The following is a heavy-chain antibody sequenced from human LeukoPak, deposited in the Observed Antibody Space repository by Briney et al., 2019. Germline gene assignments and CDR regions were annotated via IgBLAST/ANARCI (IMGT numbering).Heavy chain of an antibody. CDR1: GFTVSSNY. Sequence: GGSLRLSCAASGFTVSSNYMSWVRQAPGKGLEWVSVIYSGGSTYYADSVKGRFTISRDNSKNTLYPQMNSLRAEDTAVYYCARVKDWGWFSYWGQGTLVTVSS. J-gene: IGHJ4*02. D-gene: IGHD7-27*01. CDR3: ARVKDWGWFSY. V-gene: IGHV3-53*01. CDR2: IYSGGST.